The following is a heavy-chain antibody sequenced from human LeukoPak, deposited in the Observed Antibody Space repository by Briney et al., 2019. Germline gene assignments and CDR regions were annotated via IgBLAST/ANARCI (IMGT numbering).Heavy chain of an antibody. CDR3: AKDKGSYYFDY. CDR1: GFSFSSYA. J-gene: IGHJ4*02. CDR2: ITNSGGST. Sequence: GGCLRLSCAASGFSFSSYAMSWVRQAPGKGLEWVSVITNSGGSTYYADSVKGRFTISRDNSKNTLYLQMNSLRAEDTAVYYCAKDKGSYYFDYWGQGTLVTVSS. V-gene: IGHV3-23*01.